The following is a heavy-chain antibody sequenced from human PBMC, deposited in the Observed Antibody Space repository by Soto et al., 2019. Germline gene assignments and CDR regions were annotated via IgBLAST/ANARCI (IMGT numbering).Heavy chain of an antibody. D-gene: IGHD2-8*02. CDR3: ANDRSTGALGPYGMAV. V-gene: IGHV3-9*01. Sequence: EVQLLESGGGLVQPGRSLRLSCEASGFIFDDYAMHWVRQGPGKGLEWVSGISWNSGRIDYADSVKGRFTISRDNAKNSLYLQMNSLRAEDTALSYCANDRSTGALGPYGMAVWGQGTTVTVSS. CDR1: GFIFDDYA. J-gene: IGHJ6*02. CDR2: ISWNSGRI.